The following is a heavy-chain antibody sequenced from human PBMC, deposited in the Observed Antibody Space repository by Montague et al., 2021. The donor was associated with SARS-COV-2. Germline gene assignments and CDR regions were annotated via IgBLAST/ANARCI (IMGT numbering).Heavy chain of an antibody. CDR2: IGTAGDT. CDR1: GFTFSSYD. D-gene: IGHD4-23*01. Sequence: SLRLSCAASGFTFSSYDMHWVRQAPGRGLEWVSAIGTAGDTKYPGAVKGRFTISRENAKNSLHHQMNSLRAGDTAVNYCARAGLGGAYYYYYGMDVWGQGTTVTVSS. J-gene: IGHJ6*02. V-gene: IGHV3-13*01. CDR3: ARAGLGGAYYYYYGMDV.